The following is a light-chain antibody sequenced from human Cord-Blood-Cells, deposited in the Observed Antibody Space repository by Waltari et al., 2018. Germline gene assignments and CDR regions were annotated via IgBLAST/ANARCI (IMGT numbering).Light chain of an antibody. Sequence: DIHLTQSPSSLSASVGDRVTITSRASQCISSYLNCYQQKQGKAPTLLIYAASSLQSGVPSRFSGSGSGTDFTLPIISLLPEDFAAYYCQQSYSTPYSFGQGTKLEIK. CDR1: QCISSY. J-gene: IGKJ2*03. CDR2: AAS. V-gene: IGKV1-39*01. CDR3: QQSYSTPYS.